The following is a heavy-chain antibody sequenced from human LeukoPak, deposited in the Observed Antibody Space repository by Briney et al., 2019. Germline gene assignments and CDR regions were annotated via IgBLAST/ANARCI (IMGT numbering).Heavy chain of an antibody. Sequence: SVKVSCKASGGTFSSYAISWVRQAPGQGLEWMGGIIPIFGTANYAQKFQGRVTITADKSTSTAYMELSSLRSEDTAVYYCARDPATIGGYGDPWGQGTLVTVSS. D-gene: IGHD4-17*01. J-gene: IGHJ5*02. V-gene: IGHV1-69*06. CDR2: IIPIFGTA. CDR1: GGTFSSYA. CDR3: ARDPATIGGYGDP.